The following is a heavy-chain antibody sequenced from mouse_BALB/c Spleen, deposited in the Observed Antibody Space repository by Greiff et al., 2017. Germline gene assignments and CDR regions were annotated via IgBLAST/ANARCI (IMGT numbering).Heavy chain of an antibody. CDR1: GYTFTSYY. V-gene: IGHV1S81*02. J-gene: IGHJ4*01. Sequence: QVQLQQSGAELVKPGASVKLSCKASGYTFTSYYMYWVRQRPGQGLEWIGEINPSNGGTNFNEKFKSKATLTVDKSSSTAYMQLSSLTSEDSAVYYCTRRHYYAMDDWGQGTSVTVSS. CDR2: INPSNGGT. CDR3: TRRHYYAMDD.